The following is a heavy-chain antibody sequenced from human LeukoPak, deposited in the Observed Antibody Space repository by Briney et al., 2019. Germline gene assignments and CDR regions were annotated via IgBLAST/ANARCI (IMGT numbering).Heavy chain of an antibody. CDR1: GGTFSSYA. Sequence: SVKVSCKSSGGTFSSYAINWVRQAPGQGLDWMGRIILIVGMTNYAQKFQGRVTFTADTTTNTAYMDLISLTSDDTAVYYCARDSQGIGVSAESYFSLWGQGTLVTVSS. D-gene: IGHD6-19*01. J-gene: IGHJ4*02. CDR3: ARDSQGIGVSAESYFSL. CDR2: IILIVGMT. V-gene: IGHV1-69*04.